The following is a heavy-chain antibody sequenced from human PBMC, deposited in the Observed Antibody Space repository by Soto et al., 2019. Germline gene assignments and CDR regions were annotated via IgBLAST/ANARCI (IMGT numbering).Heavy chain of an antibody. Sequence: PGESLKISCKGSGYSFTSYWIGWVRQMPGKGLEWMGIIYPGDSDTRYSPSFQGQVTISADKSISTAYLQWSSLKASDTAMYYCASTPSVFDFWSGYYRGYYYGMDVWGQGTTVTVSS. CDR2: IYPGDSDT. CDR3: ASTPSVFDFWSGYYRGYYYGMDV. CDR1: GYSFTSYW. J-gene: IGHJ6*02. D-gene: IGHD3-3*01. V-gene: IGHV5-51*01.